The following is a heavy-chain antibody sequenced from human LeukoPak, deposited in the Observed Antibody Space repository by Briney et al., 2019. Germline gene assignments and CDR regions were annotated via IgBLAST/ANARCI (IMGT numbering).Heavy chain of an antibody. V-gene: IGHV3-21*01. CDR2: ISSSSSYI. J-gene: IGHJ5*02. CDR1: GFIFTSYS. Sequence: GGSLRLSCVVSGFIFTSYSMNRVRLAPGKGLEWVSSISSSSSYIYYADSLEGRFTISRDNAKNSLYLQMNNLRAEDTAVYYCARAAGITVTRAWFDPWGQGTLVTVSS. D-gene: IGHD4-17*01. CDR3: ARAAGITVTRAWFDP.